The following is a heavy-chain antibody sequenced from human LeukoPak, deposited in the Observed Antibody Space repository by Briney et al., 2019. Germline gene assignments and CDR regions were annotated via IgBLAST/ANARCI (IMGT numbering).Heavy chain of an antibody. CDR3: ARVPGYSGYDLNFDY. CDR2: IYSGGST. V-gene: IGHV3-66*01. D-gene: IGHD5-12*01. Sequence: PGGSLRLSCAASGFTVSSNYMSWVRQAPGKGLEWVSVIYSGGSTYYADSVKGRFTISRDNSKNTLYLQMNSLRAEDTAVYYCARVPGYSGYDLNFDYWGQGTLVTVSS. CDR1: GFTVSSNY. J-gene: IGHJ4*02.